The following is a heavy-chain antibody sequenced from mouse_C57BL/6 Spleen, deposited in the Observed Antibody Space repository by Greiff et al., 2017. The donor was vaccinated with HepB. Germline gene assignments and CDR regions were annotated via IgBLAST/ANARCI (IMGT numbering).Heavy chain of an antibody. V-gene: IGHV5-17*01. J-gene: IGHJ4*01. D-gene: IGHD2-3*01. CDR3: ARDSDGYAEGYAMDD. Sequence: EVKLVESGGGLVKPGGSLKLSCAASGFTFSDYGMHWVRQAPEKGLEWVAYISSGSSTIYYADTVKGRFTISRDNAKNTLFLQMTSLRSEDTAMYYCARDSDGYAEGYAMDDWGQGTSVTVSS. CDR1: GFTFSDYG. CDR2: ISSGSSTI.